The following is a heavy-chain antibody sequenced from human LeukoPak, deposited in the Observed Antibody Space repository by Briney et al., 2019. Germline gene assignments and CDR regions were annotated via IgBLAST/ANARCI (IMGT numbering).Heavy chain of an antibody. CDR2: IYPGDSNT. J-gene: IGHJ4*02. D-gene: IGHD2-2*01. CDR3: VRGCSSTTCYHNFDY. CDR1: GYSFTTYW. V-gene: IGHV5-51*01. Sequence: GESLKISCEGSGYSFTTYWVGWVRQMPGKGLEWMGIIYPGDSNTRYSPSFQGQVTIPADKSISTAYLQWSSLKASDTAMYYCVRGCSSTTCYHNFDYWGQGTLVTVSS.